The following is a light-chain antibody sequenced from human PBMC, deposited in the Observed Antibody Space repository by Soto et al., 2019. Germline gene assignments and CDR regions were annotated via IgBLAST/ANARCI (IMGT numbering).Light chain of an antibody. CDR2: DVS. Sequence: QSVLTQPRSVSGSPGQSVTISCTGTSSDVGGYNYVSWYQQQRGKAPKLMIYDVSKRPSGVPDRFSGSKSGNTASLTISGLQAEDEADYYCCSYAGSYTLVFGGGTKLTVL. CDR3: CSYAGSYTLV. J-gene: IGLJ3*02. CDR1: SSDVGGYNY. V-gene: IGLV2-11*01.